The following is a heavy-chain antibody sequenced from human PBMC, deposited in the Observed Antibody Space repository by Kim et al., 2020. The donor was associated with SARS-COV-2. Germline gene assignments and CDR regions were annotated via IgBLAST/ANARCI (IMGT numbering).Heavy chain of an antibody. V-gene: IGHV3-7*01. CDR1: GFTFSGYS. D-gene: IGHD3-10*01. Sequence: GGSLRLSCAASGFTFSGYSMSWVRQAPGRGLEWVSNIKQDASEIYYADSLKGRFTISRDNAKNSLYLQMNSLRAEDTAVYYCARASADYGSGVDYWGQGGLVTVSS. CDR3: ARASADYGSGVDY. CDR2: IKQDASEI. J-gene: IGHJ4*02.